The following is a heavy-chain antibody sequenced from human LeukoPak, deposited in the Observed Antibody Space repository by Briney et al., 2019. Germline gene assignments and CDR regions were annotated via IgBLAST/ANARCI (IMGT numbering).Heavy chain of an antibody. Sequence: ASVKVSCKASGYTFTSYDIHWVRQATGQGLEWMGWMNPYSANTGYAQNFQGRITFTRNTSISTAYMELSSLRSDDTAVYYCARTQHLVLRSPLDPWGQGTLVTVSS. CDR1: GYTFTSYD. V-gene: IGHV1-8*03. CDR2: MNPYSANT. J-gene: IGHJ5*02. CDR3: ARTQHLVLRSPLDP. D-gene: IGHD6-13*01.